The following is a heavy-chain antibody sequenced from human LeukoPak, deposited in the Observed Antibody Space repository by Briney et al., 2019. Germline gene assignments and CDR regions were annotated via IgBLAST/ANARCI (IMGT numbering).Heavy chain of an antibody. J-gene: IGHJ4*02. CDR2: ISYDGSDK. Sequence: GGSLRLSCAAAGFTFSSYGIHWVRQAPGKGLEWVALISYDGSDKYYVDSVKGRFTISRDNSKNTVFLQMNSLRVEDTAVYYCAKGAAAQGSFDYWGQGTLVTVSS. CDR3: AKGAAAQGSFDY. V-gene: IGHV3-30*18. D-gene: IGHD2-2*01. CDR1: GFTFSSYG.